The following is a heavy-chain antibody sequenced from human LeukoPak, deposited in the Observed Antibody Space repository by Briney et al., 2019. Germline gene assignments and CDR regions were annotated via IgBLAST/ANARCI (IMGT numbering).Heavy chain of an antibody. CDR1: GYTFTSYD. CDR3: ARGYYDSSGYYGNWFDP. D-gene: IGHD3-22*01. J-gene: IGHJ5*02. Sequence: ASVKVSCKASGYTFTSYDINWVRQATGQGLEWMGWMNPNSGNTGYAQKFQGRVTMTRNTSISTAYMELSSLRSKDTAVYYCARGYYDSSGYYGNWFDPWGQGTLVTVSS. CDR2: MNPNSGNT. V-gene: IGHV1-8*01.